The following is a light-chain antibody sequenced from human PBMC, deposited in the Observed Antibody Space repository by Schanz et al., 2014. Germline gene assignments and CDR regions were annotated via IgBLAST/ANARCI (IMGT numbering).Light chain of an antibody. Sequence: QSALTQPASVSGSPGQSITISCSGTGNDIGMYNLVSWYQQHPGKAPKLMIYDVSKRPSGVPDRFSGSKSGNTASLTISGLQAEDEADYYCCSYAASHNYVFGTGTKLPVL. CDR2: DVS. CDR3: CSYAASHNYV. J-gene: IGLJ1*01. CDR1: GNDIGMYNL. V-gene: IGLV2-23*02.